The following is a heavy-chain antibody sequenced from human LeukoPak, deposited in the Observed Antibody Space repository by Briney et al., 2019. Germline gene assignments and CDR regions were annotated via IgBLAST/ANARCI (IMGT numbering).Heavy chain of an antibody. Sequence: PSETLSLTCTVSGGSISSSSYYWGWIRQPPGKGLEWIGSIYYSGSTYHNPSLKSRVTISVDTSKNQFSLRLSSVTAADTAVYYCEGGDYFPYYFDYWGQGTLVTVSS. D-gene: IGHD4-17*01. J-gene: IGHJ4*02. CDR2: IYYSGST. V-gene: IGHV4-39*01. CDR3: EGGDYFPYYFDY. CDR1: GGSISSSSYY.